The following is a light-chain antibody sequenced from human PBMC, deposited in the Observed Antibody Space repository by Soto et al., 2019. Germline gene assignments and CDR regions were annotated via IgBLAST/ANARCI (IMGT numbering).Light chain of an antibody. V-gene: IGKV1-39*01. CDR1: QSISSY. Sequence: DIQMTQSPFSLSASVGDRVTITCRASQSISSYLNWYQQKPGKAPNLLIYSASSLQSGVPSRFIGCASWTDFTLTTSRLHPEDFATYYFQQSYSTPCTFGQGTKLEIK. CDR3: QQSYSTPCT. J-gene: IGKJ2*02. CDR2: SAS.